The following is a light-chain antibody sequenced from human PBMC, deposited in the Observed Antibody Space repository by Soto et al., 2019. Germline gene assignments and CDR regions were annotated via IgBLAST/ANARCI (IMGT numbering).Light chain of an antibody. CDR1: QSVLYSSNNNNY. V-gene: IGKV4-1*01. CDR2: WAS. Sequence: DIVMTQSPDSLAVSLGERATINCKSSQSVLYSSNNNNYLAWFQQRPGQPPKLLIYWASTRESGVPDRFSGSGSGTDFTLTISSLQAEDFATYYCLQHNSYPWTFGQGTKVEIK. J-gene: IGKJ1*01. CDR3: LQHNSYPWT.